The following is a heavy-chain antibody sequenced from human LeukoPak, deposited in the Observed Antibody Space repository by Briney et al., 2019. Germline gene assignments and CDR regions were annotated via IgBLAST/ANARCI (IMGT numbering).Heavy chain of an antibody. J-gene: IGHJ4*02. D-gene: IGHD3-10*01. CDR2: IYYSGST. CDR1: GGAISSYY. V-gene: IGHV4-59*01. CDR3: ARAPGRLRSLDY. Sequence: LETLSLTCTVSGGAISSYYWTWIRQPRGKGLEWIGYIYYSGSTNYSLSLESRVTISVDTSKNQFSLKLTSVTAADTAVYYCARAPGRLRSLDYWGQGALVTVSS.